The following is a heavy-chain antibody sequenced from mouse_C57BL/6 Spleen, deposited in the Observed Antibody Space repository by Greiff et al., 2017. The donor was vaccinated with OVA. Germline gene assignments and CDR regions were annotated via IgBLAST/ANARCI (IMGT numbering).Heavy chain of an antibody. CDR2: INPNNGGT. D-gene: IGHD1-1*02. J-gene: IGHJ2*01. CDR1: GYTFTDYY. Sequence: EVQLQQSGPELVKPGASVKISCKASGYTFTDYYMNWVKQSHGKSLEWIGDINPNNGGTSYNQKFKGKATLTVDKSSSTAYMELRSLTSEDSAVYYCAKPHSYGSGYFDYWGQGTTLTVSS. CDR3: AKPHSYGSGYFDY. V-gene: IGHV1-26*01.